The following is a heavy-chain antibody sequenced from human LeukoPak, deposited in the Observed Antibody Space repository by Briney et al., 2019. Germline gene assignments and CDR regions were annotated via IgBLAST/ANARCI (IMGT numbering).Heavy chain of an antibody. V-gene: IGHV3-21*03. CDR3: ARDKVEGPTKFDY. Sequence: GGSLRLSCTASEFSFSDYGMNWVRQAPGKGLEWVSTMSSSSSSSYTYYADSVKGRFTISRDNAKNYLYLQMNSLRAEYTAVYYCARDKVEGPTKFDYWGQGTLVTVSS. CDR2: MSSSSSSSYT. D-gene: IGHD5-24*01. J-gene: IGHJ4*02. CDR1: EFSFSDYG.